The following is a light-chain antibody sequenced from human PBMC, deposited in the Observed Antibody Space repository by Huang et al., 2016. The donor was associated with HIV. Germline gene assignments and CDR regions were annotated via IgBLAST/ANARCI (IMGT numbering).Light chain of an antibody. CDR3: QQYNNWPSGT. CDR2: GAS. V-gene: IGKV3-15*01. CDR1: QSVSRN. J-gene: IGKJ1*01. Sequence: EIVMTQSPATLSVSPGERATLPCRASQSVSRNLAWYQPKPGQAPRLLIYGASTRATGVPARFSGSGSGTEVTLTISSLQSEDFAVYYCQQYNNWPSGTFGQGTKVEIK.